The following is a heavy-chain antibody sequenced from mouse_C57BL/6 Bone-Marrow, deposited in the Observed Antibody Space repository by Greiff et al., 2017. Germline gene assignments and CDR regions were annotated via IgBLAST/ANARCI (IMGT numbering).Heavy chain of an antibody. J-gene: IGHJ3*01. V-gene: IGHV1-81*01. Sequence: QVQLQQSGAELARPGASVKLSCKASGYTFTSYGISWVKQRTGQGLEWIGEIYPRSGNTYYNEKFKGKATLTADKSSSTAYMELRSLTSEDSAVYFCALYYGSSWVAYWGQGTLVTVSA. D-gene: IGHD1-1*01. CDR1: GYTFTSYG. CDR2: IYPRSGNT. CDR3: ALYYGSSWVAY.